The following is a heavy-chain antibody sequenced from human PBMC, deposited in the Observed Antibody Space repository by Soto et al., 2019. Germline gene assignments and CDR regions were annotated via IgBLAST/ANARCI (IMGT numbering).Heavy chain of an antibody. CDR2: ISSSSSYI. D-gene: IGHD4-4*01. CDR3: ARDDYSNYLSYYYYGMDV. CDR1: GFTFSSYS. Sequence: PGGSLRLSCAASGFTFSSYSMNWVRQAPGKGLEWVSSISSSSSYIYYADSVKGRFTISRDNAKNSPYLQMNSLRAEDTAVYYCARDDYSNYLSYYYYGMDVWGQGTTVTVSS. J-gene: IGHJ6*02. V-gene: IGHV3-21*01.